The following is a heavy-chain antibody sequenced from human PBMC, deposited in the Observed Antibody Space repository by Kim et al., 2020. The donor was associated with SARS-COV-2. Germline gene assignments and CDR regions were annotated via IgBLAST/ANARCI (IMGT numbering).Heavy chain of an antibody. V-gene: IGHV4-34*01. CDR1: GGSFSGYY. CDR2: INHSGST. CDR3: ARIYYGSGSKRLPKNYYYYYGMDV. Sequence: SETLSLTCAVYGGSFSGYYWSWIRQPPGKGLEWIGEINHSGSTNYNPALKSRVTISVDTSKNQFSLKLSSVTAADTAVYYCARIYYGSGSKRLPKNYYYYYGMDVWGQGTTVTVSS. J-gene: IGHJ6*02. D-gene: IGHD3-10*01.